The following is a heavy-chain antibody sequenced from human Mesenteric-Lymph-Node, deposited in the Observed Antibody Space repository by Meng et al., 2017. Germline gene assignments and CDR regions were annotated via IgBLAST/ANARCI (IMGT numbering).Heavy chain of an antibody. J-gene: IGHJ4*02. CDR1: GFTFSDYY. CDR2: ISSSGSTI. Sequence: GESLKISCAASGFTFSDYYISWIRQAPGKGLEWVSYISSSGSTIYYADSVKGRFTISRDNAKNSLYLQMNSLRAEDTAVYYCARAVGATDGGNYWGQGTLVTVSS. D-gene: IGHD1-26*01. V-gene: IGHV3-11*04. CDR3: ARAVGATDGGNY.